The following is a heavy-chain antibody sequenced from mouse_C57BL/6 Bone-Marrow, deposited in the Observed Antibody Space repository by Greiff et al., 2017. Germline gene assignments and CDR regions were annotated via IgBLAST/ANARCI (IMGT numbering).Heavy chain of an antibody. CDR1: GYTFTSYA. CDR3: ARWGVAYWYFDV. CDR2: INPSSGYT. V-gene: IGHV1-4*01. Sequence: VKLVESGAELARPGASVKMSCKASGYTFTSYAMHWVNQRPGQGLEWIGYINPSSGYTKYNQKFKDKATLTADKSSSTAYMQLSSLTSEDSAVYYCARWGVAYWYFDVWGTGTTVTVSS. J-gene: IGHJ1*03.